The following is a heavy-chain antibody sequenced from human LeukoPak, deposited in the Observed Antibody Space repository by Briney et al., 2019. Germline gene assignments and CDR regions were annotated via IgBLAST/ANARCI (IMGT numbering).Heavy chain of an antibody. CDR1: GFTFSSYA. D-gene: IGHD6-13*01. CDR2: ISGSGGST. V-gene: IGHV3-23*01. Sequence: GGSRRLSCAASGFTFSSYAMSWVRQAPGKGLEWVSAISGSGGSTYYADSVKGRFTISRDNSKNTLYLQMNSLRAEDTAVYYCAKSSSWYRDYMDVWGKGTTVTISS. CDR3: AKSSSWYRDYMDV. J-gene: IGHJ6*03.